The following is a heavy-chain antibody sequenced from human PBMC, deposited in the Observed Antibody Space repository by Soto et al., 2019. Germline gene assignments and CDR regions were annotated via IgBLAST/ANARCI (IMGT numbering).Heavy chain of an antibody. Sequence: GESLKISCTGSGYSFTSYWIGWVRQMPGKGLEWMGIIYPGDSDTRYSPSFQGQVTISADKSISTAYLQWSSLKATGTAMYYCERHRGAPYCSSTSWLPVDYYYYYGMDVWGQGTKVTVSS. J-gene: IGHJ6*02. CDR2: IYPGDSDT. CDR1: GYSFTSYW. CDR3: ERHRGAPYCSSTSWLPVDYYYYYGMDV. D-gene: IGHD2-2*01. V-gene: IGHV5-51*01.